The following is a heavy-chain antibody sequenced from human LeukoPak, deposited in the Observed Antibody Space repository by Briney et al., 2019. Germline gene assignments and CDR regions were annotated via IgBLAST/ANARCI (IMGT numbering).Heavy chain of an antibody. D-gene: IGHD1-7*01. J-gene: IGHJ4*02. Sequence: SGGSLRLSCAASGFTFSSYGMHWVRQAPGKGLEWVSFIRYDGSNTFYADSVQGRFTISRDNSKNTLYLQMNSLRGEDTALYYCAKNRVVFNWNYAYYFDSWGQGTLVTVSS. CDR2: IRYDGSNT. CDR3: AKNRVVFNWNYAYYFDS. CDR1: GFTFSSYG. V-gene: IGHV3-30*02.